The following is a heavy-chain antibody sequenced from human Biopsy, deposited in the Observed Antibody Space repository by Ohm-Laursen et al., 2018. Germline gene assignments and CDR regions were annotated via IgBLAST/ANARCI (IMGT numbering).Heavy chain of an antibody. J-gene: IGHJ4*02. CDR1: GFTFDDYA. V-gene: IGHV3-9*01. CDR3: AKGLYDTSGYYISVFDY. CDR2: INWNSNNI. D-gene: IGHD3-22*01. Sequence: SLRLSCTASGFTFDDYAMHWVRHAPGKGLEWVSGINWNSNNINYADSVKGRFTISRDNAKNSLYLQMNSLRPEDTALYYCAKGLYDTSGYYISVFDYWGQGTLVTVSS.